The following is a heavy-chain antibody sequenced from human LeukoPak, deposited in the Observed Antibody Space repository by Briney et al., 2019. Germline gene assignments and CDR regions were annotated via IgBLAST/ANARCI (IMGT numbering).Heavy chain of an antibody. Sequence: QSGGSLRLSCAASGFTFSSYEMNWVRQAPGKGLEWVSYISSSGSTIYYADSVKGRFTISRDNAKNSLYLQMNSLRAEDTAVYYCARTVNGDGYHGSDYWGQGTLVTVSS. CDR1: GFTFSSYE. CDR2: ISSSGSTI. J-gene: IGHJ4*02. D-gene: IGHD5-24*01. CDR3: ARTVNGDGYHGSDY. V-gene: IGHV3-48*03.